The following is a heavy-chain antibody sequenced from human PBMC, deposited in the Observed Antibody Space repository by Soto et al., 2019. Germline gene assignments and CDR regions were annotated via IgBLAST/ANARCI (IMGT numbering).Heavy chain of an antibody. J-gene: IGHJ5*02. CDR3: ARAGYYNSWFDP. Sequence: PSETLSLTCTVSGGSISSRSYYWGWIRQPPGKGLEWIGSIFYSGSTYYNPSLKSRVTISVDTSKTQFSLKLSSVTAADTAVYYCARAGYYNSWFDPWGQGTLVTVS. CDR2: IFYSGST. D-gene: IGHD3-9*01. CDR1: GGSISSRSYY. V-gene: IGHV4-39*01.